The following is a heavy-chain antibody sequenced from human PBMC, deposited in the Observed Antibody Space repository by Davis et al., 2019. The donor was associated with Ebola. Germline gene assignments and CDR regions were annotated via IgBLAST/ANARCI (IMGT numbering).Heavy chain of an antibody. CDR3: ARDPWDAPMVATWYFDL. CDR2: ISSSSTYI. V-gene: IGHV3-21*01. J-gene: IGHJ2*01. Sequence: GESLKISCAASGFTLSDYSMSWVRQAPGKGLEWVSSISSSSTYIYSADSLKGRFTISRDNAKNSLYLQMNSLTVDETAVYYCARDPWDAPMVATWYFDLWGRGTLVTVSS. D-gene: IGHD5-18*01. CDR1: GFTLSDYS.